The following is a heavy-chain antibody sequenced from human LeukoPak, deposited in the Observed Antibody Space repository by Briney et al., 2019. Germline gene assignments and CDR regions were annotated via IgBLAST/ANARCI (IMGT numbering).Heavy chain of an antibody. CDR3: ARDLGYYGSGSFPSDY. CDR2: ISAYNGNT. Sequence: ASVTVSCKASGYTFTTYGISWVRQAPGQGLEWMGWISAYNGNTKYAQKLQGRVTMTTDTSTSTAYMELRSLRSDDTAVYYCARDLGYYGSGSFPSDYWGQGTLVTVSS. CDR1: GYTFTTYG. V-gene: IGHV1-18*01. D-gene: IGHD3-10*01. J-gene: IGHJ4*02.